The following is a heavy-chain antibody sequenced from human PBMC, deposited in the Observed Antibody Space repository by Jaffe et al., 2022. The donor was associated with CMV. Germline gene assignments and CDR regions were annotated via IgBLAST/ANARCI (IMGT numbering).Heavy chain of an antibody. CDR2: IKSKTDGGTT. CDR3: TTEGRNEYYYDSSGYYPDV. D-gene: IGHD3-22*01. CDR1: GFTFSNAW. Sequence: EVQLVESGGGLVKPGGSLRLSCAASGFTFSNAWMSWVRQAPGKGLEWVGRIKSKTDGGTTDYAAPVKGRFTISRDDSKNTLYLQMNSLKTEDTAVYYCTTEGRNEYYYDSSGYYPDVWGKGTTVTVSS. V-gene: IGHV3-15*01. J-gene: IGHJ6*04.